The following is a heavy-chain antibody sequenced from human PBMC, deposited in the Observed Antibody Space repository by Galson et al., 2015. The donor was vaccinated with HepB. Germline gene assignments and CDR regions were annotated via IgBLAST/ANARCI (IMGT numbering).Heavy chain of an antibody. J-gene: IGHJ3*02. CDR1: GFTFSSYA. D-gene: IGHD3-16*02. V-gene: IGHV3-23*01. CDR3: AKGLIMITFGGVIDHDAFDI. CDR2: ISGSGGST. Sequence: SLRLSCAASGFTFSSYAMSWVRQAPGKGLEWVSAISGSGGSTYYADSVKGRFTISRDNSKNTLYLQMNSLRAEDTAVYYCAKGLIMITFGGVIDHDAFDIWGQGTMVTVSS.